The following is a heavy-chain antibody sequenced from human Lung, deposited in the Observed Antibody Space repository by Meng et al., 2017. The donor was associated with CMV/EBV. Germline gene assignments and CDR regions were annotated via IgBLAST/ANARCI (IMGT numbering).Heavy chain of an antibody. J-gene: IGHJ4*02. D-gene: IGHD4-17*01. Sequence: FTFDDSSMSWNRRAQGKGLGWVSYISTSNNTRKNADSVKGRFTISSANAKSSLYLQMKSLRAGDAAVYYCARVCGDYHEVTARDYFDYWGQGTLVTVSS. CDR1: FTFDDSS. CDR2: ISTSNNTR. V-gene: IGHV3-11*01. CDR3: ARVCGDYHEVTARDYFDY.